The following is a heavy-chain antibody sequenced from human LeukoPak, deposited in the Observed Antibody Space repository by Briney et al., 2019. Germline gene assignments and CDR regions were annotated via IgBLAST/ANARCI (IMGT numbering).Heavy chain of an antibody. CDR2: ISGSGTNT. CDR3: AKDVSPLMVTTWDY. J-gene: IGHJ4*02. V-gene: IGHV3-23*01. Sequence: GGPLRLSCAASGFTFSSYAMSWVRQAPGKGLEWVSGISGSGTNTYYADSVKGRFTISRDNSKNTLYLQMNSLRAEDTAVYYCAKDVSPLMVTTWDYWGQGTLVTVSS. CDR1: GFTFSSYA. D-gene: IGHD2-21*02.